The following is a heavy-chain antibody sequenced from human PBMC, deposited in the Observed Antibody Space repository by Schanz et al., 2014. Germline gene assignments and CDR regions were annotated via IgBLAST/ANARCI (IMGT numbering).Heavy chain of an antibody. CDR3: AGYEMATITFDY. CDR2: IYHGGST. D-gene: IGHD5-12*01. CDR1: GDSISSRGFS. J-gene: IGHJ4*02. V-gene: IGHV4-30-2*01. Sequence: QLQLQESGSGLVKPSQTLSLTCAVSGDSISSRGFSWSWIRQPPGKGLEWIGYIYHGGSTYFNPSLKSRITISMDKFKNQFSLKLTSVTAADTAVYYCAGYEMATITFDYWGQGTLVTVSS.